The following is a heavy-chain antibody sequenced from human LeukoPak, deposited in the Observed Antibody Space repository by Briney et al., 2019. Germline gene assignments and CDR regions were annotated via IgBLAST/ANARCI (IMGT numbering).Heavy chain of an antibody. V-gene: IGHV4-59*01. CDR2: IFCSGSTTYS. Sequence: SETLSLTCTVSGGSINSYYWSWIRQPPGKGLEWIGYIFCSGSTTYSKYNPSLKSRVTISVDTSKNQFSLRRTSVTAADTAVYYCAALVGPTKAIDYWGQGTLVTVSS. CDR3: AALVGPTKAIDY. D-gene: IGHD1-26*01. J-gene: IGHJ4*02. CDR1: GGSINSYY.